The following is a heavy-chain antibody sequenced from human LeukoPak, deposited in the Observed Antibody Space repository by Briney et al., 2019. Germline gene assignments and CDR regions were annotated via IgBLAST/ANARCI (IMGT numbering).Heavy chain of an antibody. D-gene: IGHD3-3*01. V-gene: IGHV1-58*01. CDR3: AADLQSGPFDY. CDR1: GFTFSSYA. Sequence: SVKLSCTASGFTFSSYAVHWVRQARGQRLEWIGCIIVGSGNTNYAQKFQERVTITRDMSTSSVYMELSSLRSEDTAVYYGAADLQSGPFDYWGQGTLVTVSS. CDR2: IIVGSGNT. J-gene: IGHJ4*02.